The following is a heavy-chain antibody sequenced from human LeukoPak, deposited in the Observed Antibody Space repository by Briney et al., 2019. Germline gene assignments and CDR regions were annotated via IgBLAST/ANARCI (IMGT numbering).Heavy chain of an antibody. J-gene: IGHJ4*02. CDR3: ARVDYGVGTLDY. Sequence: SETLSLTCTVSGGSISSYYWSWIRQPPGKGLEWIGYIYYSGSTNYNPSLKSRVTISVDTSKSQFSLKLSSVTAADTAVYYCARVDYGVGTLDYWGQGTLVTVSS. CDR2: IYYSGST. V-gene: IGHV4-59*01. D-gene: IGHD4-17*01. CDR1: GGSISSYY.